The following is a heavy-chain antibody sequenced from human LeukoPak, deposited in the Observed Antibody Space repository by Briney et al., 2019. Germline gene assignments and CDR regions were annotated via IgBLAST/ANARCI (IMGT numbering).Heavy chain of an antibody. V-gene: IGHV3-30-3*01. CDR2: ISYDGSNK. J-gene: IGHJ3*02. CDR1: GFTFSSYA. Sequence: PGGSLRLSCAASGFTFSSYAMHWVRQAPGKGLEWVAVISYDGSNKYYADSVKGRFTISRVNSKNTLYLQMNSLRAEDTAVYYCAREKHLDKDSSGYLGGDAFDIWGQGTMVTVSS. CDR3: AREKHLDKDSSGYLGGDAFDI. D-gene: IGHD3-22*01.